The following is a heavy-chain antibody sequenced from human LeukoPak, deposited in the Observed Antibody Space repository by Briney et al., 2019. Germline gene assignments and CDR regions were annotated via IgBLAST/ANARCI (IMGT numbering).Heavy chain of an antibody. V-gene: IGHV1-24*01. CDR1: GYTLTELS. D-gene: IGHD4-17*01. Sequence: ASVTVSCKVSGYTLTELSMHWVRQAPAKGREWMGGFDPEDGETIYAQKFQGRVTMTEDTSTDTAYMELSSLRSEDTAVYYCATFSDYGDYHFAYWGQGTLVTVSS. J-gene: IGHJ4*02. CDR3: ATFSDYGDYHFAY. CDR2: FDPEDGET.